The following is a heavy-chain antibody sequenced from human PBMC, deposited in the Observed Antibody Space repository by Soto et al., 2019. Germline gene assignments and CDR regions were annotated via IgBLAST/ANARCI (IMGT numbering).Heavy chain of an antibody. J-gene: IGHJ6*03. CDR3: AVCSTSCFYYYYMDV. D-gene: IGHD2-2*01. Sequence: GGSLRLSCAASGFTVSSNYMSWVRQAPGKGLEWVSVIYSGGSTYYADSVKGRFTISRDNSKNTLYLQMNSLRAEDTAVYYCAVCSTSCFYYYYMDVWGKGTTVTVSS. V-gene: IGHV3-66*01. CDR1: GFTVSSNY. CDR2: IYSGGST.